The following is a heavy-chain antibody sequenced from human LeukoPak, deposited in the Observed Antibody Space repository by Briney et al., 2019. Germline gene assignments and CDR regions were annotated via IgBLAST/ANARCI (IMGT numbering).Heavy chain of an antibody. J-gene: IGHJ2*01. D-gene: IGHD3-22*01. CDR2: IYYSGST. CDR1: GGSISSYY. V-gene: IGHV4-59*01. Sequence: SETLSLTCTVSGGSISSYYWSWIRQPPGKGLEWIGYIYYSGSTNYNPSLKSRVTISVDTSKNQFSLKLSSVTAADTAVYYCARGPMIVVVITTSDWYFDLWGRGTLVTVSS. CDR3: ARGPMIVVVITTSDWYFDL.